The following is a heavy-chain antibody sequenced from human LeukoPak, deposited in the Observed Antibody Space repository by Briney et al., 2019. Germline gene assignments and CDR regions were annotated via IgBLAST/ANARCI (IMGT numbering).Heavy chain of an antibody. J-gene: IGHJ3*02. CDR1: RFTFSNYS. V-gene: IGHV3-21*01. CDR2: ISRGSGHI. Sequence: GGSLRLSCAASRFTFSNYSMNWVRQAPGKGLEWVSSISRGSGHIYYADSVKGRFTISRDNARNSLYLQMNSLRAEDTAVYYCAKDGYCGGDCYAFDIWGQGTMVTVSS. D-gene: IGHD2-21*01. CDR3: AKDGYCGGDCYAFDI.